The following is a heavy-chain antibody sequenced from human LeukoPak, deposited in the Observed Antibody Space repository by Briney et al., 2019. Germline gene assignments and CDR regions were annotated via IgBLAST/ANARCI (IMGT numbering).Heavy chain of an antibody. V-gene: IGHV4-34*01. CDR2: INHSGST. CDR3: ARGPVLLWFGERRFDP. D-gene: IGHD3-10*01. CDR1: GGSFSGYF. Sequence: SETLSLTCAVYGGSFSGYFWSWIRQPPGKGLEWIGEINHSGSTNYNPSLKSRVTISVDTSKNQFSLKLSSVTAADTAVYYCARGPVLLWFGERRFDPWGQGTLVTVSS. J-gene: IGHJ5*02.